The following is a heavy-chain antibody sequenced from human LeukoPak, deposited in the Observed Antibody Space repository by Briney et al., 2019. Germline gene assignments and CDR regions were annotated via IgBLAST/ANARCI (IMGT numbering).Heavy chain of an antibody. CDR2: INHSGST. D-gene: IGHD6-13*01. CDR1: DGSFSGYY. V-gene: IGHV4-34*01. Sequence: KPSETLSLTCAVYDGSFSGYYWSWIRQPPGKGLEWIGEINHSGSTNYNPSLKSRVTISVDTSKNQFSLKLSSVTAADTAVYYCARDHSSSWSPFDPWGQGTLVTVSS. J-gene: IGHJ5*02. CDR3: ARDHSSSWSPFDP.